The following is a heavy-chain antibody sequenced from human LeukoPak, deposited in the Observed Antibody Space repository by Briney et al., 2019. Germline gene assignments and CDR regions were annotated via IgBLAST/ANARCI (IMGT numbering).Heavy chain of an antibody. CDR2: ISAYNGNT. Sequence: ASVKVSCKASGYTFTSYGISWVRQAPGQGLEWMGWISAYNGNTNYAQELQGRVTMTTDTSTSTAYMELRSLRSDDTAVYYCARDSDCSGGSCYVNWFDPWGQGTLVTVSS. CDR3: ARDSDCSGGSCYVNWFDP. D-gene: IGHD2-15*01. V-gene: IGHV1-18*01. J-gene: IGHJ5*02. CDR1: GYTFTSYG.